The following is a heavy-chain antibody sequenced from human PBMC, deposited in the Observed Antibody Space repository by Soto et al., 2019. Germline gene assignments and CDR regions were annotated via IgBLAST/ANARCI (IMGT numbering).Heavy chain of an antibody. D-gene: IGHD2-2*01. J-gene: IGHJ6*03. CDR3: TAWPNEDIVVVPAANDYYYYMDV. CDR2: IKSKTDGGTT. CDR1: GFTFSNAW. Sequence: EVQLVESGGGLVKPGGSLRLSCAASGFTFSNAWMSWVRQAPGKGLEWVGRIKSKTDGGTTYYAAPVKGRFTISRDDSKNTLYLQMNSLKTEDTAVYYCTAWPNEDIVVVPAANDYYYYMDVWGKGTTVTVSS. V-gene: IGHV3-15*01.